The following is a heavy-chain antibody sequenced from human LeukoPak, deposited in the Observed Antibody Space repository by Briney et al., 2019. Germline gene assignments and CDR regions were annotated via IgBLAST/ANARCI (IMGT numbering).Heavy chain of an antibody. V-gene: IGHV4-34*01. CDR1: GGSFSGYY. D-gene: IGHD2-15*01. Sequence: SETLSLTCAVYGGSFSGYYWSWIRQPPGKGLEWIGEINHSGSTNYNPSLKSRVTISVDTSKNQFSLKLSSVTAADTAVYYCASSHRRVVVAATVYWGQGTLVTVSS. CDR3: ASSHRRVVVAATVY. J-gene: IGHJ4*02. CDR2: INHSGST.